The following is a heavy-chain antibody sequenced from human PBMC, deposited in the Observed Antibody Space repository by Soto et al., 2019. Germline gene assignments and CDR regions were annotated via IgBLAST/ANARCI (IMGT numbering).Heavy chain of an antibody. CDR2: ISFYSGSI. Sequence: EVQLVESGGGLVQPGRSLRLSCAASGFTFDDYGMHWVRQAPGKGLEWVSGISFYSGSIGYADSVKGRFTISRDNAKKSLYLQMNRLRAEDTAFYYCAKSTGGTANGMDVWGQGTTVTVSS. CDR1: GFTFDDYG. V-gene: IGHV3-9*01. J-gene: IGHJ6*02. D-gene: IGHD2-8*02. CDR3: AKSTGGTANGMDV.